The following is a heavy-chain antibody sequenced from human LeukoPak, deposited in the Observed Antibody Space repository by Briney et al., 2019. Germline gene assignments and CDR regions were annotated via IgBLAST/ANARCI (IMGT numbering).Heavy chain of an antibody. D-gene: IGHD4-11*01. CDR3: ATVYSNYDYFDY. CDR2: FDPEDGET. J-gene: IGHJ4*02. V-gene: IGHV1-24*01. Sequence: GASVKVSCKVSGYTLTELSMHWVRQAPGKGLEWMGGFDPEDGETIYAQKFQGRVTMTEDTSTDTAYMELGSLRPEDTAVYYCATVYSNYDYFDYWGQGTLVTVSS. CDR1: GYTLTELS.